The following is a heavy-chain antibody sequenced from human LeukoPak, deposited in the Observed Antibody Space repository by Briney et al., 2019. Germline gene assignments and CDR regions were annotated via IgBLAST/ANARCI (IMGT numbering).Heavy chain of an antibody. V-gene: IGHV1-18*01. J-gene: IGHJ4*02. CDR2: ISGNNDNP. Sequence: ASVKVSCKASGYTFSNFGISWVRQAPGQGLEWMGWISGNNDNPNYGQKFQGRLTETTDSSTSTAYMELRNLRSDDTAVYYCARDGTSTDDYWGQGTLVTLSS. CDR1: GYTFSNFG. CDR3: ARDGTSTDDY. D-gene: IGHD2-2*01.